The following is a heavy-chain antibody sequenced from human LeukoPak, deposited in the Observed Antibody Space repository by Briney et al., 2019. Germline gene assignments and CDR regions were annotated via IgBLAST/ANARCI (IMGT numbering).Heavy chain of an antibody. D-gene: IGHD3-3*01. CDR3: ARVLSGYYFYYCYGMDV. Sequence: GASVKVSCKASGYTFTSYDINWVRQATGQGLEWMGWMNPNSGNTGYAQKFQGRVTMTRNTSISTAYMELSSLRSEDTAVYYCARVLSGYYFYYCYGMDVWGQGTTVTVSS. CDR2: MNPNSGNT. J-gene: IGHJ6*02. CDR1: GYTFTSYD. V-gene: IGHV1-8*01.